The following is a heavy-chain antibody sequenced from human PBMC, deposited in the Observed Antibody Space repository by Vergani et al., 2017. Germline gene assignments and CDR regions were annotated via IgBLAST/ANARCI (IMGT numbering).Heavy chain of an antibody. CDR3: ARGALWWLRQIAS. J-gene: IGHJ4*02. D-gene: IGHD2-21*01. CDR2: IYDSGDT. V-gene: IGHV4-59*01. CDR1: GDSMNTYY. Sequence: QVQLQESGPGLVKPSETLSLTCSVSGDSMNTYYWTWIRQPPGKGLEWIGYIYDSGDTKYNPSLKSRVTMSLDTSKNQFSLNLYSVTAADTAVYYCARGALWWLRQIASWGQGPLVTVSS.